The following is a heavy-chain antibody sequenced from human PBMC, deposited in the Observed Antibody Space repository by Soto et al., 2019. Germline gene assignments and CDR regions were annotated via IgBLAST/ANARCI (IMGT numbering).Heavy chain of an antibody. CDR3: ARGLRTGNYGMDV. D-gene: IGHD2-15*01. CDR2: IIPMFETV. Sequence: SVKVSCKASGGTFDNYAVSWVRQAPGQGLEWMGGIIPMFETVNYAQRFQGRLTIAADESTSTAYMELTSLTPADTAIYFCARGLRTGNYGMDVWGQGTTVTVSS. V-gene: IGHV1-69*13. CDR1: GGTFDNYA. J-gene: IGHJ6*02.